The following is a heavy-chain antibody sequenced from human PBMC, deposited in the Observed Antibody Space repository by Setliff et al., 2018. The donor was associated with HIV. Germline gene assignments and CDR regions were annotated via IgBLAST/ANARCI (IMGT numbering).Heavy chain of an antibody. CDR2: IYDSGST. V-gene: IGHV4-4*07. J-gene: IGHJ6*02. D-gene: IGHD2-21*02. CDR3: ARAMRGVVVTNMYYYYGMDV. CDR1: GGSISGFY. Sequence: SETLSLTCTVSGGSISGFYWNWIRQSAGKGLQWIGRIYDSGSTKYNPSLKSRVTISVDTSKNQFSLKLSSVTAADTAVYYCARAMRGVVVTNMYYYYGMDVWGQGTTVTVSS.